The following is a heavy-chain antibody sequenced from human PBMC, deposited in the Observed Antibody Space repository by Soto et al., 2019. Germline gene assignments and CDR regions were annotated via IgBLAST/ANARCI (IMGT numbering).Heavy chain of an antibody. D-gene: IGHD3-22*01. CDR2: ISYDGSNK. CDR1: GFTFSSYA. J-gene: IGHJ4*02. CDR3: ARGQVDYDSSGYHYGFVY. V-gene: IGHV3-30-3*01. Sequence: GGSLRLSCAASGFTFSSYAMHWVRQAPGKGLEWVAVISYDGSNKYYADSVKGRFTISRDNSKNTLYLQMNSLRAEDTAVYYCARGQVDYDSSGYHYGFVYWGQGTLVTVSS.